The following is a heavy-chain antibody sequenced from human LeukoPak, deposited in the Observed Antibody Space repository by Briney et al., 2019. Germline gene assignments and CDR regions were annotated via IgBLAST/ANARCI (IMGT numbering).Heavy chain of an antibody. CDR2: MKVDGSEK. V-gene: IGHV3-7*05. CDR3: ARDVWNYFDY. J-gene: IGHJ4*02. D-gene: IGHD2-21*01. Sequence: GGSLRLSCAASGFTFSTYWMSWVRQSPGKGLEWVAIMKVDGSEKYYVDSVKGRFTISRDNAKNALYLQMNSLRAEDTAVYYCARDVWNYFDYWGQGTLVTVSS. CDR1: GFTFSTYW.